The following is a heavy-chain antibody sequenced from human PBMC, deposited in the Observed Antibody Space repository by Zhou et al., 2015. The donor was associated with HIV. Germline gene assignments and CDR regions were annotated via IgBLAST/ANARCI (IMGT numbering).Heavy chain of an antibody. Sequence: QVQLVQSGAEAKKPGASVKLSCKASGYRFASYSIHWVRQAPGQRLEWMGRIDVGNGNTKSSQKFQGRVSMSRDSPASTVYMELSSLRSEDTAVYYCARPATVVNPWPAVFDYWGQGTLVTVSS. D-gene: IGHD4-23*01. CDR3: ARPATVVNPWPAVFDY. V-gene: IGHV1-3*01. CDR1: GYRFASYS. CDR2: IDVGNGNT. J-gene: IGHJ4*02.